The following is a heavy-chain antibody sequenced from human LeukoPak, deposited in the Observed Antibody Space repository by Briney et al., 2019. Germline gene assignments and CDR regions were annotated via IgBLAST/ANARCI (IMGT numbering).Heavy chain of an antibody. J-gene: IGHJ4*02. CDR1: GFTFSTYE. CDR2: ISSTGETI. CDR3: ARAYYPSYGH. D-gene: IGHD3-16*01. Sequence: GGSLRLSCAASGFTFSTYEMNWVRQAPGKGLEWVSYISSTGETIYYADSVKGRFAISRDNVKKSLYLQMNSLRAEDTAVYYCARAYYPSYGHWGQGTLVTVSS. V-gene: IGHV3-48*03.